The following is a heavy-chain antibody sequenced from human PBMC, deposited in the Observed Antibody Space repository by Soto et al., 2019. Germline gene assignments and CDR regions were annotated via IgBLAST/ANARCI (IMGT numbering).Heavy chain of an antibody. CDR1: GGTFSSYA. CDR3: ARLVAARLSDYYYYGMDV. D-gene: IGHD6-6*01. CDR2: ISAYNGNT. J-gene: IGHJ6*02. V-gene: IGHV1-18*01. Sequence: ASLKVSCKASGGTFSSYAISWVRQAPGQGLEWMGWISAYNGNTNYAQKLQGRVTMTTDTSTSTAYMELRSLRSDDTAVYYCARLVAARLSDYYYYGMDVWGQGTTVTVSS.